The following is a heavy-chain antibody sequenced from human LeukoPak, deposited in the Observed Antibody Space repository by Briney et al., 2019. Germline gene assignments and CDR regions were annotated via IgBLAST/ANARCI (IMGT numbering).Heavy chain of an antibody. CDR2: INWNGGST. Sequence: GGSLRLSCAASGFTFDDYGMSWVRHAPGKGLEWVSGINWNGGSTGYADSVKGRFTISRDNAKNSLYLQMNSLRAEDTALYHCARGGVPDYGDYPNSWFDPWGQGTLVTVSS. J-gene: IGHJ5*02. V-gene: IGHV3-20*01. D-gene: IGHD4-17*01. CDR3: ARGGVPDYGDYPNSWFDP. CDR1: GFTFDDYG.